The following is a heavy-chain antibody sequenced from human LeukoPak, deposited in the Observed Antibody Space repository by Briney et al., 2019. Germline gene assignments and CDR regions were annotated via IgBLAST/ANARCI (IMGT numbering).Heavy chain of an antibody. CDR2: IYHSGSA. J-gene: IGHJ4*02. CDR3: VRYCSSTTCYTRAVDY. D-gene: IGHD2-2*02. Sequence: SETLSLTCTVSGYSITSGYNWAWIRPHPGKVLEWIGSIYHSGSAYYNPSLKRRVTISVDTSKNQFSLKLSSVTAADTAVYYCVRYCSSTTCYTRAVDYWGQGTLVTVSS. V-gene: IGHV4-38-2*02. CDR1: GYSITSGYN.